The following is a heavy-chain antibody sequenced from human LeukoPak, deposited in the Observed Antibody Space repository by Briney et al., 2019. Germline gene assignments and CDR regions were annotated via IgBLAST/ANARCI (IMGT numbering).Heavy chain of an antibody. Sequence: GGSLRLSCAAPGFTFDDYGMSWVRQAPGKGLEWVSGINWNGGSTGYADSVKGRFTISRDNAKNSLYLQMNSLRAEDTALYHCARVKGGVRGVGYYYYYMDVWGKGTTVTISS. J-gene: IGHJ6*03. CDR1: GFTFDDYG. V-gene: IGHV3-20*01. D-gene: IGHD3-10*01. CDR3: ARVKGGVRGVGYYYYYMDV. CDR2: INWNGGST.